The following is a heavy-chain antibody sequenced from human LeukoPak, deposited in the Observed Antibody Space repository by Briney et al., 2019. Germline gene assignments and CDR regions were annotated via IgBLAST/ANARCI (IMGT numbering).Heavy chain of an antibody. V-gene: IGHV3-48*03. CDR3: ALLAVASDFDY. CDR2: IGSSGAIR. D-gene: IGHD6-19*01. J-gene: IGHJ4*02. CDR1: GFPFSVYE. Sequence: GGFLRLSCAVSGFPFSVYEMNWVRQAPGKGLEWVSNIGSSGAIRHYADSVKGRFSISRDNAENSLFLQMNSLRVEDTGIYYCALLAVASDFDYWGQGALVTVSS.